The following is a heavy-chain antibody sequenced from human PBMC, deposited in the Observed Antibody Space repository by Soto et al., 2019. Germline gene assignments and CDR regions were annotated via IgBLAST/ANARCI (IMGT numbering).Heavy chain of an antibody. J-gene: IGHJ4*02. Sequence: GRSLRLSCAASGVTFSVFWMSWVRQVPGKGLEWVANIKEDGSEKYYVDSVKGRFTFSRDNARNSVYQQMNSLRVEDTAIYYCAGGYSSSQSSPFDYWGQGILVTVSS. CDR1: GVTFSVFW. V-gene: IGHV3-7*04. CDR3: AGGYSSSQSSPFDY. D-gene: IGHD6-13*01. CDR2: IKEDGSEK.